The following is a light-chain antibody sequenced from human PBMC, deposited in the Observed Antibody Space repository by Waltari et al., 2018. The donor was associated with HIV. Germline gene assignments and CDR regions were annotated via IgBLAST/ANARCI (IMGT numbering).Light chain of an antibody. CDR1: SSKMASSY. Sequence: QSVLTQPPSVSAAPGQKVTISCSGSSSKMASSYVSWYQQFPGKAPKLLIYENDKRPSGIPDRFSGSKSDTSVTLAITGLQTGDEADYYCGTWDTSLSAGVFGGGTKLTVL. CDR2: END. CDR3: GTWDTSLSAGV. J-gene: IGLJ3*02. V-gene: IGLV1-51*02.